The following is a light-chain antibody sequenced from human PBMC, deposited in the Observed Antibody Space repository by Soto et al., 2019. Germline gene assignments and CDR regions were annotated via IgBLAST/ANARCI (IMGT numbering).Light chain of an antibody. J-gene: IGKJ2*01. V-gene: IGKV2-28*01. CDR1: QSLLHSNGYNY. CDR3: MQALQTPYT. CDR2: LGS. Sequence: DIVMTQSPLSLPVTPGEPASISCRSSQSLLHSNGYNYLDWYLQKPGQSPQLLIYLGSNRASGVPDRVSGSGSGTDLTLKISRVEAEDVGVYYCMQALQTPYTFGQGTKLEIK.